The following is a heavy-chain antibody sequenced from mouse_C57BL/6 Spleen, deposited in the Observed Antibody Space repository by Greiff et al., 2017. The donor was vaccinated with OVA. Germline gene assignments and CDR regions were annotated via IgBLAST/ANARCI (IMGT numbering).Heavy chain of an antibody. J-gene: IGHJ1*03. CDR3: ARWGAITTVVAKWYFDV. V-gene: IGHV1-81*01. CDR2: IYPRSGNT. D-gene: IGHD1-1*01. CDR1: GYTFTSYG. Sequence: VQLQQSGAELARPGASVKLSCKASGYTFTSYGISWVKQRTGQGLEWIGEIYPRSGNTYYNEKFKGKATLTADKSSSTAYMELRSLTSEDSAVYFCARWGAITTVVAKWYFDVWGTGTTVTVSS.